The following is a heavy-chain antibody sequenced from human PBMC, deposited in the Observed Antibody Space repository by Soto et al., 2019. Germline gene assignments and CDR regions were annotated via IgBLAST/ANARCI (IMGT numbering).Heavy chain of an antibody. Sequence: GGSLRLSCAASGFTFSIYAMSWVRQAPGKGLEWVSSISGSGDSAYYADSVKGRFTISRDNSKNTLYLQINSLRAEDTAVYYCAKERSDHRIAAAALDYWGQGAQVTVSS. CDR2: ISGSGDSA. D-gene: IGHD6-25*01. CDR3: AKERSDHRIAAAALDY. CDR1: GFTFSIYA. V-gene: IGHV3-23*01. J-gene: IGHJ4*02.